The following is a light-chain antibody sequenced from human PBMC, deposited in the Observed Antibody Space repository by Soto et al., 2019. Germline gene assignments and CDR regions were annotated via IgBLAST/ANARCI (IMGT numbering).Light chain of an antibody. CDR1: QSISNH. V-gene: IGKV1-5*03. J-gene: IGKJ4*01. CDR2: KAY. CDR3: QPYNNWPLT. Sequence: DIHMTQSPSSVSASVEDRVIITWRASQSISNHLNWYQQKPGKAPKLLIYKAYSLESGVTSRFSGSGSGAEFTLTINSLQSEDFAVYYCQPYNNWPLTVGEGTQVEIK.